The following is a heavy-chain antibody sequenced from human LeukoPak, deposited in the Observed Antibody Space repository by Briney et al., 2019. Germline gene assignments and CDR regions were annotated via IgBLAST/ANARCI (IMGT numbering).Heavy chain of an antibody. D-gene: IGHD2-2*01. V-gene: IGHV4-30-2*01. CDR1: GGSISSGGYS. Sequence: SETLTLTCAVSGGSISSGGYSWSWIRQPPGKGLEWIGYIYHSGSTYYNPSLKSRVNISVDRSKNQFSLKLSSVTAADTAVYYCARDMRYCSSTSCTNWFDPWGQGTLVTVSS. CDR3: ARDMRYCSSTSCTNWFDP. CDR2: IYHSGST. J-gene: IGHJ5*02.